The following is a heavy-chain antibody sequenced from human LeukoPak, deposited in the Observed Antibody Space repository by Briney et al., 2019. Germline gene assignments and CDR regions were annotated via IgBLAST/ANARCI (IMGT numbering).Heavy chain of an antibody. CDR2: ISYDGSNK. CDR3: ANLGTGYCSGGSCYSFDY. D-gene: IGHD2-15*01. CDR1: GFTFSSYG. V-gene: IGHV3-30*18. Sequence: GGSLRLSCAASGFTFSSYGMHWVRQAPGKGLEWVAVISYDGSNKYYADSVKGRFTISRDNSKNTLYLQMNSLRAEDTAVYYCANLGTGYCSGGSCYSFDYWGQGTLVTVSS. J-gene: IGHJ4*02.